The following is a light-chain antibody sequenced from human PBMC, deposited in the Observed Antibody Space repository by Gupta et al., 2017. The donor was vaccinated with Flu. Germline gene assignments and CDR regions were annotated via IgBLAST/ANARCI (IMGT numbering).Light chain of an antibody. J-gene: IGKJ1*01. CDR2: DAS. Sequence: LSPGERATLSCKASQSVSSYVCWYPQKPGQAPRLLIYDASTRATGVPARFSGSGSGTDFTLTISSLEPEDFAVYYCQQRDNWPPWTFGQGTKVEIK. CDR1: QSVSSY. V-gene: IGKV3-11*01. CDR3: QQRDNWPPWT.